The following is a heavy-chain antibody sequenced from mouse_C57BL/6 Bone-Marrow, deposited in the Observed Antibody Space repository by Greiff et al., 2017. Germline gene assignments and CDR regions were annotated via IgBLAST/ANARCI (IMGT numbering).Heavy chain of an antibody. V-gene: IGHV1-4*01. Sequence: QVQLKQSGAELARPGASVKMSCKASGYTFTSYTMHWVKQRPGQGLEWIGYINPSSGYTKYNQKFKDKATLTADKSSSTAYMQLSSLTSEDSAVYYCARRGQLRPLMDYWGQGTSVTVSS. J-gene: IGHJ4*01. D-gene: IGHD3-2*02. CDR3: ARRGQLRPLMDY. CDR1: GYTFTSYT. CDR2: INPSSGYT.